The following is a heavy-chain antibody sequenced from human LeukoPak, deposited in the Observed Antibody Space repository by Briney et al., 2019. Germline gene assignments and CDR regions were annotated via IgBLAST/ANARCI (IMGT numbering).Heavy chain of an antibody. CDR3: TRAPRATPGPYDSSGPPDY. D-gene: IGHD3-22*01. V-gene: IGHV3-21*01. J-gene: IGHJ4*02. CDR2: ISSSSSYI. CDR1: GFTFSSYS. Sequence: GGSLRLSCAASGFTFSSYSMNWVRQAPGKGLEWVSSISSSSSYIYYADSVKGRFTISRDNAKNSLYLQMNSLRAEDTAVYYCTRAPRATPGPYDSSGPPDYWGQGTLVTVSS.